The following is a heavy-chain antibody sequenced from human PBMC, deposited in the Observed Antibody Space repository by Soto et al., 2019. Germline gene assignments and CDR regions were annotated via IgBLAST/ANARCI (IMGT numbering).Heavy chain of an antibody. CDR1: GYSFTSTY. J-gene: IGHJ4*02. CDR3: ALKVVTYYDN. Sequence: SRASGYSFTSTYVHWVRQAPGQGPEWMGIINPAGGTTYYAQKFQGRLTITSDTSTDTVFVDLNDLTSEDTAVYFCALKVVTYYDNWGQGTLLTVSS. D-gene: IGHD2-21*02. V-gene: IGHV1-46*01. CDR2: INPAGGTT.